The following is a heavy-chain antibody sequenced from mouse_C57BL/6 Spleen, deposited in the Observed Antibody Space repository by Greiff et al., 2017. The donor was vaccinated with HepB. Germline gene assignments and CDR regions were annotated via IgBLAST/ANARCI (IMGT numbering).Heavy chain of an antibody. CDR1: GYTFTSYW. D-gene: IGHD3-1*01. J-gene: IGHJ4*01. V-gene: IGHV1-61*01. CDR3: ARFGLGYYAMDY. Sequence: VQLQQSGAELVRPGSSVKLSCKASGYTFTSYWMDWVKQRPGQGLEWIGNIYPSDSETHYNQKFKDKATLTVDKSSSTAYMQLSSLTSEDSAVYYCARFGLGYYAMDYWGQGTSVTVSS. CDR2: IYPSDSET.